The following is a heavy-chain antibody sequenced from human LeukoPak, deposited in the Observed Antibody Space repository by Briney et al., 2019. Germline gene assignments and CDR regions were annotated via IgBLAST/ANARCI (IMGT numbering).Heavy chain of an antibody. J-gene: IGHJ4*02. Sequence: GGSLRLSCAASGFTFSAYGMHWVRQAPGKGLEWVAVIWYDGNNKYYADSVKGRFTISRDNSKNSLYLQMNSLRAEDTAVYYCARDLIHRSGEADYWGQGTLVTVSS. CDR2: IWYDGNNK. D-gene: IGHD3-22*01. CDR1: GFTFSAYG. V-gene: IGHV3-33*01. CDR3: ARDLIHRSGEADY.